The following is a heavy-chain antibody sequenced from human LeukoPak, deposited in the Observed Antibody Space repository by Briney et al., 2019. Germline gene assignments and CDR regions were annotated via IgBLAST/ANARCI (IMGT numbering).Heavy chain of an antibody. CDR2: IYTSGST. V-gene: IGHV4-61*02. CDR3: ARMGGYLPHYFDY. CDR1: GGSISSGSYY. Sequence: PSETLSLTYTVSGGSISSGSYYWSWIRQPAGKGLEWIGRIYTSGSTNYNPSLKSRVTISVDTSKNQFSLKLSSVTAADTAVYYCARMGGYLPHYFDYWGQGTLVTVSS. D-gene: IGHD1-26*01. J-gene: IGHJ4*02.